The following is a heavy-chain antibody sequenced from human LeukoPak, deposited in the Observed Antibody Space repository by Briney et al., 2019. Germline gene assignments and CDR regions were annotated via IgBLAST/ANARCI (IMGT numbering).Heavy chain of an antibody. D-gene: IGHD2-2*01. CDR3: ARHSPIVVVPAANDY. J-gene: IGHJ4*02. Sequence: ASVKVSCKASGYTFTSYGISWVRQAPGHGLEWIGWISAYNGNTNYAQKLQGRVTMTTDTSTSTAYMELRSLRSDDTAVYYCARHSPIVVVPAANDYWGQGTLVTVSS. CDR1: GYTFTSYG. V-gene: IGHV1-18*04. CDR2: ISAYNGNT.